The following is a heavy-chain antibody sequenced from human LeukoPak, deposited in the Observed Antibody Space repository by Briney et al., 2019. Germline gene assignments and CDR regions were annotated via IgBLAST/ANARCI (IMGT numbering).Heavy chain of an antibody. V-gene: IGHV4-34*01. Sequence: SETLSLTCAVYGGSFSGYYWSWIRQPPGKGLEWIGEINHSGSTNYNPSLKSRVTISVDTSKNQFSLKLSSVTAADTAVYYCARHGPYDSSGHFDYWGQGTLVTVSS. J-gene: IGHJ4*02. CDR2: INHSGST. CDR3: ARHGPYDSSGHFDY. D-gene: IGHD3-22*01. CDR1: GGSFSGYY.